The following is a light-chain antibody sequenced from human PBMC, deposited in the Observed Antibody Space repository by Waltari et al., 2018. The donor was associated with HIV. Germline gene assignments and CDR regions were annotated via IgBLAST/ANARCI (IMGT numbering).Light chain of an antibody. CDR1: ESITS. CDR3: RQSSFTPPT. Sequence: DIQMTQSTSSLSASVGDRVTNTCREGESITSLQWYQHKTGKAPNHVIIGASSLQRGVPSRYIGSASGTAFSLTISSLLPADFGAYYCRQSSFTPPTFGQGTKVEVK. CDR2: GAS. J-gene: IGKJ1*01. V-gene: IGKV1-39*01.